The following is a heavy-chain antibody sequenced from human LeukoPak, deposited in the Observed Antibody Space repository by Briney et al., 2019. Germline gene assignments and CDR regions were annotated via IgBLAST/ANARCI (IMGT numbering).Heavy chain of an antibody. D-gene: IGHD1-26*01. CDR3: ARDGRYYYAFDI. J-gene: IGHJ3*02. V-gene: IGHV4-34*01. CDR1: GGSFSGYY. Sequence: SETLSLTCAVYGGSFSGYYWSWIRQPPGKGLEWIGEINHSRSTNYNPSLKSRVTISVDTSKNQFSLKLSSVTAADTAVYYCARDGRYYYAFDIWGQGTMVTVSS. CDR2: INHSRST.